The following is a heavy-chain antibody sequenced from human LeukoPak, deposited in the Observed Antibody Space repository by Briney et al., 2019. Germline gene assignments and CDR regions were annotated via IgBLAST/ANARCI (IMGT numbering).Heavy chain of an antibody. Sequence: PSETLSLTCAVYGGSFSGYYWSWIRQPPGKGLEWIGEINHSGSTNYNPSPKSRVTISVDTSKNRFSLKLSSVTAADTAVYYCARVPRGYSYGYFDYWGQGTLVTVSS. J-gene: IGHJ4*02. D-gene: IGHD5-18*01. V-gene: IGHV4-34*01. CDR1: GGSFSGYY. CDR3: ARVPRGYSYGYFDY. CDR2: INHSGST.